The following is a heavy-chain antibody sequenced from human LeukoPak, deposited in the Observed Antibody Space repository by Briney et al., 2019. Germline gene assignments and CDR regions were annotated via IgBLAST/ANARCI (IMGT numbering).Heavy chain of an antibody. D-gene: IGHD1-26*01. CDR1: GGSLSSYY. CDR3: ARDSGSYSSLYYYYGMDV. V-gene: IGHV4-59*01. J-gene: IGHJ6*02. Sequence: PSETLSLTCTVSGGSLSSYYWSWIRQPPGKGLERIGYIYYSGSTNYNPSLKSRVTISVDTSKNQFSLKLSSVTAADTAVYYCARDSGSYSSLYYYYGMDVWGHGTTVTVSS. CDR2: IYYSGST.